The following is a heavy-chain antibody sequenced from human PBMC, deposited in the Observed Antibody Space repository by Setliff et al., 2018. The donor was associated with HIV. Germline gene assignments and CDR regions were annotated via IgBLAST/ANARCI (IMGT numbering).Heavy chain of an antibody. J-gene: IGHJ4*02. CDR1: GGSVSSPGYY. D-gene: IGHD1-26*01. CDR2: VYNSGIT. Sequence: PSETLSLTCTVSGGSVSSPGYYWGWIRQPPGKGLEWIWSVYNSGITFKNPSLKSRFTISVDRSGNQFSLRLTSVTAADTAVYYCARYRRDDYYLTAYFDSWGQGTLVTVSS. V-gene: IGHV4-39*07. CDR3: ARYRRDDYYLTAYFDS.